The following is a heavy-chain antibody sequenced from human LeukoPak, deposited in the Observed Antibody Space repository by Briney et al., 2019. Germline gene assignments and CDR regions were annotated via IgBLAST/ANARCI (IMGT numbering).Heavy chain of an antibody. CDR3: ARDVIAAAGTNWFDP. J-gene: IGHJ5*02. CDR2: ISYDGSNK. Sequence: PGGSLRLSCAASGFTFSSYAMHWVRQAPGKGLEWVAVISYDGSNKYYADSVKGRFTISRDNSKNTLYLQMNSLRAEDTAVYYCARDVIAAAGTNWFDPWGQGTLVTVSS. V-gene: IGHV3-30-3*01. CDR1: GFTFSSYA. D-gene: IGHD6-13*01.